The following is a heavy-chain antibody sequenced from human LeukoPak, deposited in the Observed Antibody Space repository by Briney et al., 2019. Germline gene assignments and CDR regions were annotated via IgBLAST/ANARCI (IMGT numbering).Heavy chain of an antibody. CDR2: ISATGGTI. J-gene: IGHJ4*02. CDR1: GFTFSSNG. V-gene: IGHV3-48*03. D-gene: IGHD3-3*01. CDR3: ANDPDFWSGPNYVY. Sequence: GGSLRLSCAASGFTFSSNGMNWVRRAPGKGLEWVSYISATGGTIYYADSVKGRFTISRDNAKNSLYLQMNSLRAEDTAVYYCANDPDFWSGPNYVYWGQGTLVTVSS.